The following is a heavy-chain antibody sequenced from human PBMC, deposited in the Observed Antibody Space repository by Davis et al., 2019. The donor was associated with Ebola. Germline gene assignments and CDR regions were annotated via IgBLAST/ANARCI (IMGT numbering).Heavy chain of an antibody. CDR2: IYHSGST. CDR3: AREGLMIVGATHDAFDI. J-gene: IGHJ3*02. CDR1: GGSISSSNW. D-gene: IGHD1-26*01. V-gene: IGHV4-4*02. Sequence: SETLSLTCAVSGGSISSSNWWSWVRQPPGKGLEWIGEIYHSGSTNYNPSLKSRVTISVDKSKNQFSLKLSSVTAADTAVYYCAREGLMIVGATHDAFDIWGQGTMVTVSS.